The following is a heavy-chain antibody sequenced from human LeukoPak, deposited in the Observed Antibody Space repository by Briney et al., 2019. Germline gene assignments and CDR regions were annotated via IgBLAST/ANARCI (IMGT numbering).Heavy chain of an antibody. J-gene: IGHJ4*02. D-gene: IGHD4-17*01. Sequence: SVKVSCKASGGTFSSYAISWVRQAPGQGLGWMGGIIPIFGTANYAQKFQGRVTITADESTSTAYMELRSLRSDDTAVYYCARLPLRVYGDQNFDYWGQGTLVTVSS. CDR1: GGTFSSYA. CDR3: ARLPLRVYGDQNFDY. V-gene: IGHV1-69*13. CDR2: IIPIFGTA.